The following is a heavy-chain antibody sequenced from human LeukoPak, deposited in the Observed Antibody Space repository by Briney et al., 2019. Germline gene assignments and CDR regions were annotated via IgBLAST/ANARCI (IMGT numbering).Heavy chain of an antibody. CDR3: AKGRGGNYYDYYSGMDV. J-gene: IGHJ6*02. V-gene: IGHV3-9*01. D-gene: IGHD3-10*01. Sequence: GRSLRLSCAASGFTFDDYAMHWVRQAPGKGLEWVAGISWNSGSVGYADSVKGRFTISRDNAKNSLYLHMNSLRAEDTAFYYCAKGRGGNYYDYYSGMDVWGHGTTVTVSS. CDR1: GFTFDDYA. CDR2: ISWNSGSV.